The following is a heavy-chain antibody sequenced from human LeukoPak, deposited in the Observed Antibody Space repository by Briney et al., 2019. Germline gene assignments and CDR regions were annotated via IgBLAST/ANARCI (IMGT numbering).Heavy chain of an antibody. CDR2: INHSGST. J-gene: IGHJ4*02. V-gene: IGHV4-34*01. D-gene: IGHD3-3*01. CDR3: ARGILRFFDY. CDR1: GGSFSGYY. Sequence: SETLSLTCAVYGGSFSGYYWSWIRQPPGKGLEWIGEINHSGSTNYNPSLKSRVTISVDTSKNQFSLKLSSVTAADTAVHYCARGILRFFDYWGQGTLVTVSS.